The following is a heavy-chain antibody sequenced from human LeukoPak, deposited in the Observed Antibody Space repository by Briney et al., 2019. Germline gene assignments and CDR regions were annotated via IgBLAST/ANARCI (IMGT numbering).Heavy chain of an antibody. CDR2: INAGNGNT. D-gene: IGHD3-10*01. J-gene: IGHJ3*02. V-gene: IGHV1-3*03. CDR1: GYTFTSYY. CDR3: ARARLRVRGVILDAFDI. Sequence: GASVKVSCKASGYTFTSYYMHWVRQAPGQRLEWMGWINAGNGNTKYSQEFQGRVTITRDTSASTAYMELSSLRSEDMAVYYCARARLRVRGVILDAFDIWGQGTMVTVSS.